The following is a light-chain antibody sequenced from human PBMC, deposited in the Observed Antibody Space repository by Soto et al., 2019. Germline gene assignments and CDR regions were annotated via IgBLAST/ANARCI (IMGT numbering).Light chain of an antibody. CDR2: AAS. V-gene: IGKV1-9*01. CDR3: QHLDSYST. CDR1: QGISSY. J-gene: IGKJ5*01. Sequence: DLQLTQSPSFLSASVGDRVTITCRASQGISSYLAWYQQKPGKAPKLLIYAASTLQSGVPSRFSGSGSGTEFTLTISSLQPEYFATYYCQHLDSYSTFGQGTRLEIK.